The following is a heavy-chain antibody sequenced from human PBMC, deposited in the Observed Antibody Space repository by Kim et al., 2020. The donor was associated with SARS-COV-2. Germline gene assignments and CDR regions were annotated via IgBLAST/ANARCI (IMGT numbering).Heavy chain of an antibody. V-gene: IGHV3-23*01. J-gene: IGHJ4*02. Sequence: SVKGRFTISGDNSKNTPYLQMNSLKTEDTAVHYCARVHGRSWAFWDARDYWGQGTMVTVSS. D-gene: IGHD1-26*01. CDR3: ARVHGRSWAFWDARDY.